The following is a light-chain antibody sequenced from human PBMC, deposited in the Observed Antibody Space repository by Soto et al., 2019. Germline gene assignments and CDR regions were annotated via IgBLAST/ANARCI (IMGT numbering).Light chain of an antibody. V-gene: IGLV1-40*01. CDR3: QSYDSSLSGYV. Sequence: QPVLTQPPSVSGAPGQRVTISCTGISSNIGAGYDVHWYRQLPGTAPKLLIYGNNNRPSGVPGRFSGSKSGTSASLAITGLQAEDEAEYYCQSYDSSLSGYVFGTGTKLTVL. CDR2: GNN. CDR1: SSNIGAGYD. J-gene: IGLJ1*01.